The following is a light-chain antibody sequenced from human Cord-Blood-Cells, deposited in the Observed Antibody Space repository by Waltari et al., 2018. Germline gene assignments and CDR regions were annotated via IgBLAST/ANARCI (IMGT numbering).Light chain of an antibody. CDR2: FGW. V-gene: IGLV1-36*01. CDR1: SSNIGNNA. Sequence: QSVLTQPPSVSEAPRQRVTISCSGSSSNIGNNAVNWYQELPGKAPKLLIYFGWLLPSGVSDLFSGSKSGTSASLAISGLQSEDEADYYCAAWDDSLNGLVFGGGTKLTVL. CDR3: AAWDDSLNGLV. J-gene: IGLJ2*01.